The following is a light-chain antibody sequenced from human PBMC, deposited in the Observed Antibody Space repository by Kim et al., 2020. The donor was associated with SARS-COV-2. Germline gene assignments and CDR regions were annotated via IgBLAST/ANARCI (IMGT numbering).Light chain of an antibody. J-gene: IGLJ1*01. Sequence: QSVTLCCTGTRTDVGAYNYVSWYQDHPGKAPKLIFYDDTKRPSGVPDRFSGSKSGNTASLTISGLQADDEATYSCCSFAGTSAHLVFGTGTKVTVL. CDR1: RTDVGAYNY. CDR2: DDT. CDR3: CSFAGTSAHLV. V-gene: IGLV2-11*01.